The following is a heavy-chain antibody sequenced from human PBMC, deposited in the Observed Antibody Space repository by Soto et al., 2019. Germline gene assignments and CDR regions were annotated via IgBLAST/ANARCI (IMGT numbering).Heavy chain of an antibody. CDR2: ISPMFGAA. J-gene: IGHJ4*02. D-gene: IGHD2-15*01. Sequence: QVQLVQSGAEMKKPGSSVKVSCQSSGGTFNTYAMNWVRQAPGQGPEWMGDISPMFGAANYAPKFQGRVTMTADESTGTSYMQLHSLTSEVKALYVCARDVQGHPPAFAYWGQGTLVTVSS. V-gene: IGHV1-69*19. CDR1: GGTFNTYA. CDR3: ARDVQGHPPAFAY.